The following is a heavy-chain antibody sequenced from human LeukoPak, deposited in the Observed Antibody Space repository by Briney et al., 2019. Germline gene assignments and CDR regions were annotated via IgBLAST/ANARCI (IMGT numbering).Heavy chain of an antibody. CDR1: GLTFNSYA. Sequence: PGGSLRLSCAASGLTFNSYAMNWVRQAPGKGLEWISYISSSSNTIYYADSVKGRFTISRDNAKNSLYLEVNSLGAEDTAVYYCAPGYCSSSSCSHYFDYWGQGTLVTVSS. V-gene: IGHV3-48*01. D-gene: IGHD2-2*01. CDR2: ISSSSNTI. CDR3: APGYCSSSSCSHYFDY. J-gene: IGHJ4*02.